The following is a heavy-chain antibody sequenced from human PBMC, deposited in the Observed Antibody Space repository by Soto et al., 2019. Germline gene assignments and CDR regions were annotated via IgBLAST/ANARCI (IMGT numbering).Heavy chain of an antibody. V-gene: IGHV3-15*01. CDR3: TTGYSYGLRNR. CDR1: GFPFSNAW. J-gene: IGHJ4*02. D-gene: IGHD5-18*01. Sequence: PGGSLRLSCAASGFPFSNAWMFWVRQVPGKGLEWVGRIKSKSDGETIDYAAPVKGRFTISRDDSKKVLYLQMSSLKIEDTGVYYCTTGYSYGLRNRWGQGTLVTVSS. CDR2: IKSKSDGETI.